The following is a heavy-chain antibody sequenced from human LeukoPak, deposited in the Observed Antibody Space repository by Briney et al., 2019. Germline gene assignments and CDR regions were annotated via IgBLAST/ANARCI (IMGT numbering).Heavy chain of an antibody. CDR2: ISSSSSYI. CDR3: ARGDDYGDYGHARNLDY. V-gene: IGHV3-21*01. CDR1: GFTFSSYS. Sequence: PGGSLRLSCAASGFTFSSYSMNWVRQAPGKGLEWVSFISSSSSYIYYADSVKGRFTISRDNAKNSLYLQMNSLRAEDTAVYYCARGDDYGDYGHARNLDYWGQGTLVTVSS. D-gene: IGHD4-17*01. J-gene: IGHJ4*02.